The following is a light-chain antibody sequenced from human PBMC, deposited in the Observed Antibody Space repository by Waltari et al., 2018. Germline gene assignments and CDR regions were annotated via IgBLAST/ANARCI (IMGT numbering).Light chain of an antibody. CDR2: GAS. CDR1: QSVRSNY. J-gene: IGKJ5*01. Sequence: EIVLTQSPGTLSLSPGERATLSCRASQSVRSNYLAWYQQKPGQAPRLLIYGASSRATGIPDKFSGSGSGTDFTLTISRLEPEDFVVYYCQHYDSSLITFGQGTRLEIK. V-gene: IGKV3-20*01. CDR3: QHYDSSLIT.